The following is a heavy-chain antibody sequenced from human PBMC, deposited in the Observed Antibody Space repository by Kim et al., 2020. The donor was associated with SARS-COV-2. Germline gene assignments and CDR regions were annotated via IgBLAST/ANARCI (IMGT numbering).Heavy chain of an antibody. J-gene: IGHJ4*02. D-gene: IGHD1-26*01. CDR3: ATRIVGPTTGIPSYYFDY. V-gene: IGHV3-23*01. CDR1: GFTFTSPA. CDR2: IDTSGERT. Sequence: GGSLRLSCEASGFTFTSPALNWVRQTPGKGLEWVSSIDTSGERTYYADSVKGRFTISRDNSKKTLFLQMSSLRAEDTAVYFCATRIVGPTTGIPSYYFDYWGQGTLVIVSS.